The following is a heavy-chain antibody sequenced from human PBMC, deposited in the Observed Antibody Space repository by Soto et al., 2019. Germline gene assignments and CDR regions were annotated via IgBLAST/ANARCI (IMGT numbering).Heavy chain of an antibody. CDR1: GGSTSSYY. Sequence: SETLSLTCTVSGGSTSSYYWSWIRQPPGKGLEWIGYIYYSGSTNYNPSLKSRVTISVDTSKNQFSLKLSSVTAADTAVYYCARDSLGGIFGDYAGRYYYGMDVWGQGTTVTVSS. D-gene: IGHD4-17*01. CDR2: IYYSGST. CDR3: ARDSLGGIFGDYAGRYYYGMDV. J-gene: IGHJ6*02. V-gene: IGHV4-59*01.